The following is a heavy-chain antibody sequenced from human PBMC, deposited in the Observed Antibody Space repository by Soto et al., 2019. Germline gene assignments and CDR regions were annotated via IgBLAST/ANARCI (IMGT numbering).Heavy chain of an antibody. CDR2: IIPIFGTA. J-gene: IGHJ4*02. Sequence: RASVKVSCKASGGTFSSYAISWVRQAPGQGLEWMGGIIPIFGTANYAQKFQGRVTITADESTSTAYMELSSLRSEDTAVYYCARKLTGDRGSDYWGQGTLVTVSS. D-gene: IGHD7-27*01. CDR1: GGTFSSYA. V-gene: IGHV1-69*13. CDR3: ARKLTGDRGSDY.